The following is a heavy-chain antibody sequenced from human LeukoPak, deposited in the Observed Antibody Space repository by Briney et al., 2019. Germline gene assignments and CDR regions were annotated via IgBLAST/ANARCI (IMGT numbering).Heavy chain of an antibody. CDR2: IYYSGST. CDR3: ARQAGYSSGWYYFDY. CDR1: GGSISSYY. V-gene: IGHV4-59*08. D-gene: IGHD6-19*01. Sequence: PSETLSLTCTVSGGSISSYYWSWIRQPPGKGLEWIGYIYYSGSTNYNPSLKSRVTISVDTSKNQFSLKLSSVTAADTAVYYCARQAGYSSGWYYFDYWGQGTLVTVSS. J-gene: IGHJ4*02.